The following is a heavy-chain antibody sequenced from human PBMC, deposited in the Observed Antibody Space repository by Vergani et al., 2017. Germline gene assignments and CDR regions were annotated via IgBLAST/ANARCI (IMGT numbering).Heavy chain of an antibody. Sequence: QVQLQESGPGLVKPSETLPLTSTVSAGSISSGGYYCSWIRQPPGKGLEWIGYIHYSGITNYNPSLQSRVTISVDTSKNQCSLELSSVTAADTAVYYCARTPVRDRGSYFARGHLGWIDPWGQGTLVTVSS. CDR3: ARTPVRDRGSYFARGHLGWIDP. CDR2: IHYSGIT. CDR1: AGSISSGGYY. V-gene: IGHV4-61*08. D-gene: IGHD1-26*01. J-gene: IGHJ5*02.